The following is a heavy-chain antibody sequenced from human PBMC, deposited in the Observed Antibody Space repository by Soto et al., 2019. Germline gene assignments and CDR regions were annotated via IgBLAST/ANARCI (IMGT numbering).Heavy chain of an antibody. V-gene: IGHV4-31*03. Sequence: PSETLSLTCTVSGGSISSGGYYWSWIRQHPGKGLEWIGYIYYSGSTYYNPSLKSRVTISVDTSKNQFSLMLSSVTAADTAMYYCGRRGDYGSGKFDIWGQGTMVTVSS. CDR3: GRRGDYGSGKFDI. CDR2: IYYSGST. J-gene: IGHJ3*02. D-gene: IGHD3-10*01. CDR1: GGSISSGGYY.